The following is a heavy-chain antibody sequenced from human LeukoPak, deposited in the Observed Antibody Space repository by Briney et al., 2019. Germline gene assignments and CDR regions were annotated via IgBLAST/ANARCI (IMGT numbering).Heavy chain of an antibody. CDR1: GFIFSGSW. V-gene: IGHV3-7*01. CDR2: IKKDGSEK. Sequence: PGGSLRLSCTASGFIFSGSWMAWIRQAPGKGLEWVAIIKKDGSEKYYVDSVKGRFTISRDNAKNSLYLQMNSLRVKDTAVYYCARDGSYYDILTGYFDYWGQGTLVTVSS. J-gene: IGHJ4*02. D-gene: IGHD3-9*01. CDR3: ARDGSYYDILTGYFDY.